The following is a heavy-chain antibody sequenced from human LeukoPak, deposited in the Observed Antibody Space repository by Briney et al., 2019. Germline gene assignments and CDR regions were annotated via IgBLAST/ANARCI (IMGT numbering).Heavy chain of an antibody. CDR1: GGSFSGYY. V-gene: IGHV4-34*01. CDR2: INHSGST. Sequence: SETLSLTCAVYGGSFSGYYWSWIRQPPGKGLEWIGEINHSGSTNYNPPLKSRVTMSVDTSKNQFSLKLSSVTAADTAVYYCARDRDYGDYVGDRGFDYWGQGTLVTVSS. D-gene: IGHD4-17*01. J-gene: IGHJ4*02. CDR3: ARDRDYGDYVGDRGFDY.